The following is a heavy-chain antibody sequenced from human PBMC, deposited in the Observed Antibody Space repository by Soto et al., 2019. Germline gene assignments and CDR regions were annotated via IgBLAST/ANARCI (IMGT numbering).Heavy chain of an antibody. CDR3: ARAEGVIAMVRGVMAPDAFDI. J-gene: IGHJ3*02. V-gene: IGHV4-59*01. Sequence: SETLSLTCTVSGGSISSYYWSWIRQPPGKGLEWIGYIYYSGSTSYNPSLKSRVTISVDTSKNQFSLKLSSVTAADTAVCYCARAEGVIAMVRGVMAPDAFDIWGQGTMVTVSS. CDR2: IYYSGST. D-gene: IGHD3-10*01. CDR1: GGSISSYY.